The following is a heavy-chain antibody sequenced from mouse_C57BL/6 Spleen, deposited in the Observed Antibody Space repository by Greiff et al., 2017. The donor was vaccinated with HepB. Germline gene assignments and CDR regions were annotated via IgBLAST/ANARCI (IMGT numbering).Heavy chain of an antibody. CDR1: GYTFTSYW. J-gene: IGHJ4*01. CDR2: IDPSDSYT. D-gene: IGHD2-5*01. CDR3: ARSGAAYYSNWDAMDY. Sequence: QVQLQQPGAELVMPGASVKLSCKASGYTFTSYWMHWVKQRPGQGLEWIGEIDPSDSYTNYNQKFKGKSTLTVDKSSSTAYMQLSSLTSEDSAVYYCARSGAAYYSNWDAMDYWGQGTSVTVSS. V-gene: IGHV1-69*01.